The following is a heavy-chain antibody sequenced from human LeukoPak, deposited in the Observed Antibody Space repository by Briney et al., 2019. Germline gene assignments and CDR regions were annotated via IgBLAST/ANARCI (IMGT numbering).Heavy chain of an antibody. CDR2: INPNSGGT. D-gene: IGHD3-22*01. CDR3: TRDPSNKYYYDP. CDR1: GYTFTTYY. V-gene: IGHV1-2*02. J-gene: IGHJ4*02. Sequence: ASVKDSCKASGYTFTTYYMHWVRQAPGQGLEWMGWINPNSGGTNYAQKFQGRVTMTRDTSINTIYMELSSLRSDDTAVYYCTRDPSNKYYYDPWGQGTLVTVSS.